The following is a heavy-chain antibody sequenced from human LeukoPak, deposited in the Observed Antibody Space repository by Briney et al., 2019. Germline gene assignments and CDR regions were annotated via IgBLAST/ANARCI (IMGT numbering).Heavy chain of an antibody. CDR2: IIPIFGTA. Sequence: ASVTVSCKASGGTFSSYAISWVRQAPGQGLEWMGGIIPIFGTANYAQKFQGRVTITTDESTSTAYMELSSLRSEDTAVYYCARGRRTTPSFDYWGQGTLVTVS. D-gene: IGHD4-11*01. CDR1: GGTFSSYA. CDR3: ARGRRTTPSFDY. V-gene: IGHV1-69*05. J-gene: IGHJ4*02.